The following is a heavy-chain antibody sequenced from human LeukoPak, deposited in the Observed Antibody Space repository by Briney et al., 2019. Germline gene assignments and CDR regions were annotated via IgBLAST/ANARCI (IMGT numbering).Heavy chain of an antibody. J-gene: IGHJ5*02. CDR1: GFTFSSYW. CDR2: IKQDGSEK. D-gene: IGHD3/OR15-3a*01. Sequence: PGGSLRLSCAASGFTFSSYWMSWVRQAPGKGLEWVANIKQDGSEKYYVDSVKGRFTISRDNAKNSLYLQMNSLRAEDTAVYYCARAGNPWTADSWFDPWGQGTLVTVSS. V-gene: IGHV3-7*01. CDR3: ARAGNPWTADSWFDP.